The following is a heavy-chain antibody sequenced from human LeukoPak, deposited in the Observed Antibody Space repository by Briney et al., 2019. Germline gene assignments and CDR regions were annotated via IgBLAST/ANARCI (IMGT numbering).Heavy chain of an antibody. V-gene: IGHV3-7*03. Sequence: PGGSLRLSCAASGFTFSSYWMSWVRQAPGKGLEWVANINQGGSDKYYVDSVKGRFTISRDNAKNSLYLQMNSLRADDTAVYYCARDGEYSTLGAFDIGGQGTMDTVSS. D-gene: IGHD6-13*01. CDR2: INQGGSDK. J-gene: IGHJ3*02. CDR1: GFTFSSYW. CDR3: ARDGEYSTLGAFDI.